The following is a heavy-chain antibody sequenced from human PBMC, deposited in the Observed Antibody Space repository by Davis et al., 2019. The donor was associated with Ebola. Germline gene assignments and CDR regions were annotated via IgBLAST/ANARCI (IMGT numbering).Heavy chain of an antibody. J-gene: IGHJ3*02. CDR3: ARGRAPHFRGGEAFDI. CDR2: IKQDGSEK. CDR1: GFIISNYW. D-gene: IGHD3-10*01. V-gene: IGHV3-7*03. Sequence: GESLMISCAASGFIISNYWMSWVRQAPGKGLEWVANIKQDGSEKFHVGSGRFTISRDNAKNSLFLQVNSLRVEDTAVYYCARGRAPHFRGGEAFDIWGQGTMVTVSS.